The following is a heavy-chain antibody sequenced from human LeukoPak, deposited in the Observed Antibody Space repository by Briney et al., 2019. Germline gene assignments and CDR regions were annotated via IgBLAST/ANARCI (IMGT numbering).Heavy chain of an antibody. CDR2: INPSGGST. V-gene: IGHV1-46*01. CDR3: TTVAAVAGRTANDFDY. J-gene: IGHJ4*02. CDR1: GYTSTSYY. D-gene: IGHD6-19*01. Sequence: ASVKVSCKASGYTSTSYYMHWVRQAPGQGLEWMGIINPSGGSTSYAQKFQGRVTMTRDMSTSTVYMELSSLRSEDTAVYYCTTVAAVAGRTANDFDYWGQGTLVTVSS.